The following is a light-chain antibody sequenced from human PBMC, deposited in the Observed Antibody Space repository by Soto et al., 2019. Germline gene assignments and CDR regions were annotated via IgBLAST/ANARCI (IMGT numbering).Light chain of an antibody. CDR3: QQRSNWPPS. V-gene: IGKV3-11*01. CDR2: DAS. J-gene: IGKJ2*01. Sequence: EIVLTQSPATLSLSPGERATLSCRASQSVSSYLAWYQQKPGQAPRLLIYDASNRATGIPARFSGSGSGTDFTLTISSLEPEDFAVYYGQQRSNWPPSFGRGIKLEVK. CDR1: QSVSSY.